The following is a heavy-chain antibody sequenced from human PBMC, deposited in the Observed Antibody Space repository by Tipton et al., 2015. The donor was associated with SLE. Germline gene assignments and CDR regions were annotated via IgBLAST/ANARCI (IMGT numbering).Heavy chain of an antibody. CDR2: IYYRGST. CDR1: NGSFSGYY. Sequence: TLSLTCAVYNGSFSGYYWSWIRQPPGKGLEWIGYIYYRGSTNYNPSLKSRVTISVDTSKNQFSLKLTSVTAADTAVYYCARGSGVTDFDYWGQGALVTVSS. CDR3: ARGSGVTDFDY. V-gene: IGHV4-59*01. J-gene: IGHJ4*02. D-gene: IGHD2-21*02.